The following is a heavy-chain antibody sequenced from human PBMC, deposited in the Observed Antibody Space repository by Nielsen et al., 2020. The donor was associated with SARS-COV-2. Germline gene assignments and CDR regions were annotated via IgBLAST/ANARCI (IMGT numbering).Heavy chain of an antibody. CDR2: INPSGGST. D-gene: IGHD4-23*01. Sequence: ASVKVSCKASGYTFTSYAMHWVRQAPGQGLEWMGIINPSGGSTSYAQKFQGRVTMTRDTSTSTVYMELSSLRSEDTAGYYCARARNSRFDPWGQGTLVTVSS. J-gene: IGHJ5*02. V-gene: IGHV1-46*01. CDR3: ARARNSRFDP. CDR1: GYTFTSYA.